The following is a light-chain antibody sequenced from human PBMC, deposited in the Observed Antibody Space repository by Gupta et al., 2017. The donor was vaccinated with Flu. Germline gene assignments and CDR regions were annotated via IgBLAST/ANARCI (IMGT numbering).Light chain of an antibody. J-gene: IGKJ1*01. CDR1: QSVSSSY. CDR3: QQYGSSPRT. CDR2: GAS. Sequence: RATLSCRSSQSVSSSYLAWYQQKPGQAPRLLIYGASSRATGIPDRFSGSGSGTDFTLTISRLEPEDFAVYYCQQYGSSPRTFGQGTKVEIK. V-gene: IGKV3-20*01.